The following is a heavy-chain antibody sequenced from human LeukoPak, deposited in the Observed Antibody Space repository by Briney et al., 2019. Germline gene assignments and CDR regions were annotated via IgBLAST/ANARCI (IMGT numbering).Heavy chain of an antibody. CDR2: INPSGGST. V-gene: IGHV1-46*01. CDR3: ARVGTKYSSSWAPRY. Sequence: ASVKVSCKASGYTFSGYYMHWVRQAPGQGLEWMGIINPSGGSTSYAQKFQGRVTMTRDTSTSTVYMELSSLRSEDTAVYYCARVGTKYSSSWAPRYWGQGTLVTVSS. D-gene: IGHD6-13*01. CDR1: GYTFSGYY. J-gene: IGHJ4*02.